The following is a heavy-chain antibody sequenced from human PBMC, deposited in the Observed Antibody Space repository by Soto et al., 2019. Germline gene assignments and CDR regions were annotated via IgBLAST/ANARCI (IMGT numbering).Heavy chain of an antibody. CDR1: GGSISSGGYY. J-gene: IGHJ5*02. D-gene: IGHD3-22*01. CDR3: ASIYDSSGYYYGNNWFDP. CDR2: IYYSETT. V-gene: IGHV4-31*03. Sequence: SETLSLTCTVSGGSISSGGYYWNWIRQHPGKGLEWIGYIYYSETTYYNPSLKSRVTISVDTSKNQFSLKLSSVTAADTAVYYCASIYDSSGYYYGNNWFDPWGQGTLVTVSS.